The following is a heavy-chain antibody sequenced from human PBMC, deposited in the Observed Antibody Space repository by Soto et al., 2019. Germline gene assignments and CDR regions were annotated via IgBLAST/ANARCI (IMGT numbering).Heavy chain of an antibody. CDR3: AKDGGWERDFGVAHLDY. J-gene: IGHJ4*02. D-gene: IGHD3-3*01. Sequence: QPAGSMRLSCAASGFTFSSYGMHWVRQAPGKGLEWVAVISYDGSNKYYADSVKGRFTISRDNSKNTLYLQMNSLRAEDTAVYYCAKDGGWERDFGVAHLDYWGQGTLVTVSS. CDR1: GFTFSSYG. V-gene: IGHV3-30*18. CDR2: ISYDGSNK.